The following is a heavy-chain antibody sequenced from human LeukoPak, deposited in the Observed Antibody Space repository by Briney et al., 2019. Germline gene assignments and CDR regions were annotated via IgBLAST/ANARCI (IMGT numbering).Heavy chain of an antibody. D-gene: IGHD3-22*01. J-gene: IGHJ4*02. CDR2: INPNSGGT. CDR3: ARAATPTGSGYYY. CDR1: GYTFTGHY. Sequence: ASVKVSCKASGYTFTGHYMHRVRQAPGQGLEWMGWINPNSGGTNYAQKFQGRVTMTRDTSISTAYMELSRLRSDDTAVYYCARAATPTGSGYYYWGQGTLVTVSS. V-gene: IGHV1-2*02.